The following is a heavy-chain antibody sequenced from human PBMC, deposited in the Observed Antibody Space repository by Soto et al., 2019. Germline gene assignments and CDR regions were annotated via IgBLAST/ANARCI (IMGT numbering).Heavy chain of an antibody. CDR3: ARVDRGPSEY. CDR1: GCAFSTYL. D-gene: IGHD3-16*01. V-gene: IGHV5-51*03. CDR2: IYPHDSDT. Sequence: GESLTISCLTSGCAFSTYLLAWVRKMPRRGLEEMEIIYPHDSDTEDSPALEGHVTFTVDKSLTTADLQWSILQASDTGMYYCARVDRGPSEYWGEGIVGIAS. J-gene: IGHJ4*02.